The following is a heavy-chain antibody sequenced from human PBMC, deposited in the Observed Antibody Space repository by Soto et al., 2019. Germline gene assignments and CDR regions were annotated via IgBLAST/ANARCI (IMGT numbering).Heavy chain of an antibody. Sequence: PGGSLRLSCAASGFTFSAYAMSWVRQAPGKGLEWVSSIGSRTTYIYYADSVQGRFTISRDNAKSSLYLQMYSLRADDTAVYYCARYAFGGVIALGDYYFDYWGQGTLVTVSS. J-gene: IGHJ4*02. D-gene: IGHD3-16*02. V-gene: IGHV3-21*04. CDR2: IGSRTTYI. CDR3: ARYAFGGVIALGDYYFDY. CDR1: GFTFSAYA.